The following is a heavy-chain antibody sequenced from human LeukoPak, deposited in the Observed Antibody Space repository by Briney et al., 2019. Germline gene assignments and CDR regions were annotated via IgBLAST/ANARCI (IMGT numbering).Heavy chain of an antibody. CDR1: GFTFTNSW. V-gene: IGHV3-7*01. D-gene: IGHD1-26*01. Sequence: GGSLRLSCAASGFTFTNSWMAWVRQAPGKGLEWVANIKQDGSTKHYADSLKGRFTISRDNPKNSLYLQMNSPRADDTAVYYCARDTDGSLDYWGQGILVTVAS. J-gene: IGHJ4*02. CDR2: IKQDGSTK. CDR3: ARDTDGSLDY.